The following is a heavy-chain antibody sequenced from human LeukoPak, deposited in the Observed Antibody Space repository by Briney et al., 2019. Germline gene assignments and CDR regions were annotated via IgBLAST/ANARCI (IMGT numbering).Heavy chain of an antibody. CDR1: GGSISSYY. Sequence: ESSETLSLTCTVSGGSISSYYWSWIRQPPGKGLEWIGYIYYSGSTNYNPSLKSRVTISVDTSKNQFSLKLSSVTAADTAVYYCARASYSYDINGWVPFDYWGQGTLVTVSS. V-gene: IGHV4-59*01. CDR2: IYYSGST. CDR3: ARASYSYDINGWVPFDY. J-gene: IGHJ4*02. D-gene: IGHD3-22*01.